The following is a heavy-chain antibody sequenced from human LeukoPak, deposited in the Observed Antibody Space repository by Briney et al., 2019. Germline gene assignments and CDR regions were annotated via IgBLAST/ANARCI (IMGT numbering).Heavy chain of an antibody. CDR3: ARRKRSFDF. J-gene: IGHJ4*02. CDR1: GFNFRDYY. Sequence: GGSLRLSCIGSGFNFRDYYMSWIRLTPGRGLEWVSYISNTASSIYYRDSVKGRFAMSRDNANNVTYLQMSNLTVDDTALYYCARRKRSFDFWGQGTLVTVSS. CDR2: ISNTASSI. V-gene: IGHV3-11*01.